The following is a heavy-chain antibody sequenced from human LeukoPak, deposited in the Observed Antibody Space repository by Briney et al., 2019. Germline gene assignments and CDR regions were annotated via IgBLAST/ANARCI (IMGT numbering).Heavy chain of an antibody. Sequence: GGSLRLSCAASGFTFSSSAMSWVRQVPGKGLEWVSAISGSGGSTYYADSVKGRFTISRDNSKNTLYLQMNSLRAEDTAVYYCAKEVDYGVAFDYWGQGTLVTVSS. CDR1: GFTFSSSA. D-gene: IGHD4-17*01. V-gene: IGHV3-23*01. CDR3: AKEVDYGVAFDY. CDR2: ISGSGGST. J-gene: IGHJ4*02.